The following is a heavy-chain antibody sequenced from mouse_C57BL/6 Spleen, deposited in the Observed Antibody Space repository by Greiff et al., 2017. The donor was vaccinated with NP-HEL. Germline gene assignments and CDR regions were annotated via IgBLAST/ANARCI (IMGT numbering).Heavy chain of an antibody. J-gene: IGHJ2*01. V-gene: IGHV1-59*01. CDR2: IDPSDSYT. D-gene: IGHD1-1*01. CDR1: GYTFTSYW. Sequence: QVQLQQPGAELVRPGTSVKLSCKASGYTFTSYWMHWVKQRPGQGLEWIGVIDPSDSYTNYNQKFKGKATLTVDTSSSTAYMQLSSLTSEDSAVYYCARRDLFITTVVATDYWGQGTTLTVSS. CDR3: ARRDLFITTVVATDY.